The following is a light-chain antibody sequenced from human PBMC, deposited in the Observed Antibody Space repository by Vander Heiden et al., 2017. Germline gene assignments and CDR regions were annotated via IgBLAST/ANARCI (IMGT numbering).Light chain of an antibody. J-gene: IGKJ1*01. CDR1: QTIHKW. CDR2: DAS. Sequence: DMQMTQSPSTLSTSVEDRVTISCRASQTIHKWLAWYQQKPGKAPELLIYDASTLQSGVPARFSGAGSGTEFTLTISSLQPDDFATYYCQQYYTFPWTFGRGTKVDIK. V-gene: IGKV1-5*01. CDR3: QQYYTFPWT.